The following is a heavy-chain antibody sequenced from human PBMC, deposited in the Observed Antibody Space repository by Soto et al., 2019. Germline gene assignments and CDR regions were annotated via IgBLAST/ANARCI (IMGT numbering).Heavy chain of an antibody. Sequence: QVQLVQSGAEVKKPGASVKVSCKASGYTFTNFGIRWVRQAPGQGLEWMGWISAYNGNTNYAQKFQGRVTRTTDTSPSTAYMEVRSLRFDDTAVYYWARVGTPLDYWGQGTLVTVSS. CDR2: ISAYNGNT. CDR3: ARVGTPLDY. V-gene: IGHV1-18*01. D-gene: IGHD7-27*01. J-gene: IGHJ4*02. CDR1: GYTFTNFG.